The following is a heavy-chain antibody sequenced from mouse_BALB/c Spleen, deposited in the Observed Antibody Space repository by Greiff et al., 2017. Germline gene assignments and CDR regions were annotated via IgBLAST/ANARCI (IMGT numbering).Heavy chain of an antibody. V-gene: IGHV14-3*02. CDR1: GFNIKDTY. D-gene: IGHD4-1*01. J-gene: IGHJ4*01. CDR3: ARGNWEAMDY. Sequence: EVKLMESGAELVKPGASVKLSCTASGFNIKDTYMHWVKQRPEQGLEWIGRIDPANGNTKYDPKFQGKATITADTSSNTAYLQLSSLTSEDTAVYYCARGNWEAMDYWGQGTSVTVSS. CDR2: IDPANGNT.